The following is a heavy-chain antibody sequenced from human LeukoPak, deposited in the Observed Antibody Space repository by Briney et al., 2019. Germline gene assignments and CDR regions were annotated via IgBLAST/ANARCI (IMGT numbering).Heavy chain of an antibody. CDR2: IYPGGSET. CDR3: ARHAIAVAGTSFFDY. D-gene: IGHD6-19*01. V-gene: IGHV5-51*01. CDR1: GYSFSSYW. Sequence: GESLKISCKGLGYSFSSYWNAWVRQRPGKGLEWMGIIYPGGSETRYDPSFQGQVTISADSSTSTAYLQWSSLRASDTAMYYCARHAIAVAGTSFFDYWGQGTLVTVSS. J-gene: IGHJ4*02.